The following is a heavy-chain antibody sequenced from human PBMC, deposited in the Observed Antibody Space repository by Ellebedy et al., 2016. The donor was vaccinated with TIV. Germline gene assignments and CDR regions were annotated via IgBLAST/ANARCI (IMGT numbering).Heavy chain of an antibody. V-gene: IGHV4-34*01. CDR1: LPSLSGYY. CDR2: INHRGAT. D-gene: IGHD3-10*01. Sequence: SETLSLXXEIDLPSLSGYYWAWIRQPPGEGLEWIGDINHRGATKYISSLKSRVTISLDTSKKQFFLNITSVTAADTAVYYCARGSMVRGLAGWGQGTLITVSS. CDR3: ARGSMVRGLAG. J-gene: IGHJ4*02.